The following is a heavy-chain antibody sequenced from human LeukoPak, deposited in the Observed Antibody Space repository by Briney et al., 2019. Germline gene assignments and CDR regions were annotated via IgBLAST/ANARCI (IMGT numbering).Heavy chain of an antibody. D-gene: IGHD4-17*01. Sequence: ASVKVSCKASGYTFTSYDINWVRQATGQGLEWMGWMNPNSGNTGYAQKFQGRVTLTRNTSISTAYMELSSLRSEDTAVYYCARRRTVTAVTTSGCCWFDPWGQGTLVTVSS. V-gene: IGHV1-8*01. CDR3: ARRRTVTAVTTSGCCWFDP. CDR1: GYTFTSYD. J-gene: IGHJ5*02. CDR2: MNPNSGNT.